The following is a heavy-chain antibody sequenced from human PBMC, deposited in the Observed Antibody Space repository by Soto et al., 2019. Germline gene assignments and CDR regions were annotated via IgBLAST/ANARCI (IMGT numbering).Heavy chain of an antibody. D-gene: IGHD2-8*02. CDR2: INPSGGST. CDR3: ARDRLWRRELELDPYWYMDV. V-gene: IGHV1-46*03. CDR1: GYTFTSYY. J-gene: IGHJ6*03. Sequence: ASVKVSCKASGYTFTSYYMHWVRQAPGQGLEWMGIINPSGGSTSYAQKFQGRVTMTRDTSTSTVYMELSSLRSEDTAVYYCARDRLWRRELELDPYWYMDVWGKGTTVTVSS.